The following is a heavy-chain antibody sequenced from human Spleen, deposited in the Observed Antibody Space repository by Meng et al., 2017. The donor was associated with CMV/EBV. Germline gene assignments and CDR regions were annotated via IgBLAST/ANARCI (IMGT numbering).Heavy chain of an antibody. J-gene: IGHJ5*02. Sequence: ASVKVSCKASGYTFTSYDINWVRQATGQGLEWMGWMNPNSGNTGYAQKFQGRVTMTRNTSISTAYMELSSLRSEDTAVYYCARDAWMAAAGTNWFDPWGQGTLVTVSS. CDR1: GYTFTSYD. V-gene: IGHV1-8*01. CDR3: ARDAWMAAAGTNWFDP. D-gene: IGHD6-13*01. CDR2: MNPNSGNT.